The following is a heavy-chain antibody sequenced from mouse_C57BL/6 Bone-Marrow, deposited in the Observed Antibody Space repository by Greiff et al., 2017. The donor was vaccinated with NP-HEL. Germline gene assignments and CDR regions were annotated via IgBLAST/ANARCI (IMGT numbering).Heavy chain of an antibody. CDR2: INYDGSST. CDR1: GFTFSDYY. J-gene: IGHJ3*01. Sequence: DVKLVESEGGLVQPGSSMKLSCTASGFTFSDYYMAWVRQVPEKGLEWVANINYDGSSTNYLESLTSRFIISRDNTKNILYLQMCSLNSQYTATYYFARVSYDYVGAWFAYWGQGALVTVSA. CDR3: ARVSYDYVGAWFAY. V-gene: IGHV5-16*01. D-gene: IGHD2-4*01.